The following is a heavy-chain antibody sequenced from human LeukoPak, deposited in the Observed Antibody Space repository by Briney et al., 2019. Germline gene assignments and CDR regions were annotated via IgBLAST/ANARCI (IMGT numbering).Heavy chain of an antibody. J-gene: IGHJ3*02. CDR3: ARDAEYYYDSSGYAQRASDI. D-gene: IGHD3-22*01. CDR2: INPNSGGT. Sequence: GASVKVSCEASGYTFTGYYMHWVRQAPGQGLEWMGRINPNSGGTNYAQKFQGRVTMTRDTSISTAYMEPSRLRSDDTAVYYCARDAEYYYDSSGYAQRASDIWGQGTMVTVSS. V-gene: IGHV1-2*06. CDR1: GYTFTGYY.